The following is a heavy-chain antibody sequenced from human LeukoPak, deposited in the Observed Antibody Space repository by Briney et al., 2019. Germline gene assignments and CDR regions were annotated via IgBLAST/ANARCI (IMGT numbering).Heavy chain of an antibody. V-gene: IGHV4-39*07. J-gene: IGHJ4*02. D-gene: IGHD6-6*01. CDR3: ARAPSSSPRFDY. CDR1: SGSISSSSYY. CDR2: IYYSGST. Sequence: SETLSLTCTVSSGSISSSSYYWGWIRQPPGKGLEYIGSIYYSGSTYYNPSLKSRVTISVDRSKNQFSLKLSSVTAADTAVYYCARAPSSSPRFDYWGQGTLVTVSS.